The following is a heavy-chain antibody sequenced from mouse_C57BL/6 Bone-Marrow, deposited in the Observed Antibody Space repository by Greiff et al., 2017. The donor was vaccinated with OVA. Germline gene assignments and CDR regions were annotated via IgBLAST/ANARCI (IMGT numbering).Heavy chain of an antibody. CDR2: IDPETGGT. Sequence: VKLQESGAELVRPGASVTLSCKASGYTFTDYEMHWVKQTPVHGLEWIGAIDPETGGTASNQKFKGKAILTADKSSSTAYMELRSLTSEDSAVYYCTRLEAHYYAMDYWGQGTSVTVSS. CDR3: TRLEAHYYAMDY. V-gene: IGHV1-15*01. CDR1: GYTFTDYE. D-gene: IGHD3-2*02. J-gene: IGHJ4*01.